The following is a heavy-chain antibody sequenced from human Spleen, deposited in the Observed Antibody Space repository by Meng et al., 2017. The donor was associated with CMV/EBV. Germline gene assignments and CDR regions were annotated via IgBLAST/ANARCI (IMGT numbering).Heavy chain of an antibody. J-gene: IGHJ4*02. CDR2: IDPDTGGT. CDR1: GYTFTGYY. D-gene: IGHD3-22*01. CDR3: ARALYYYDSSGYYQLSFDY. V-gene: IGHV1-2*02. Sequence: QVQLVQSGAEVKKPGASVKVSCKASGYTFTGYYMQWVRQAPGQGLEWMGWIDPDTGGTSHAQKFQGRVTMNSDTSIKTGYMELSRLTSDDTDVYYCARALYYYDSSGYYQLSFDYWGQGTLVTVSS.